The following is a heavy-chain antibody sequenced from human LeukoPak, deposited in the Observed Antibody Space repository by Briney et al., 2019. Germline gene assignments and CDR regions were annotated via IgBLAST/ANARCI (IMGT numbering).Heavy chain of an antibody. D-gene: IGHD3-10*01. CDR3: ARVARDYYGSGNYFDY. CDR1: GYTFTSNY. J-gene: IGHJ4*02. Sequence: ASVKVSCKAFGYTFTSNYMHWVRQAPGQGLEWMGWISAYNGNTNYAQKLQGRVTMTTDTSTSTAYMGLRSLRSDDTAVYYCARVARDYYGSGNYFDYWGQGTLVTVSS. CDR2: ISAYNGNT. V-gene: IGHV1-18*04.